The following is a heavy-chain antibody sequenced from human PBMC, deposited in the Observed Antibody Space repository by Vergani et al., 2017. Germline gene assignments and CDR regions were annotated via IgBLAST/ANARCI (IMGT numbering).Heavy chain of an antibody. J-gene: IGHJ4*02. CDR2: IYTSGST. CDR1: GGSISSYY. Sequence: QVQLPESGPGLVKPSETLSLPCTVSGGSISSYYWSWIRQPAGKGLEWIGRIYTSGSTNYNPSLKSRVTTSVDTSKNQFSLKLSSVTAADTAVYYCARDIEASYYYDSSGYYSHPFFDYWGQGTLVTVSS. CDR3: ARDIEASYYYDSSGYYSHPFFDY. D-gene: IGHD3-22*01. V-gene: IGHV4-4*07.